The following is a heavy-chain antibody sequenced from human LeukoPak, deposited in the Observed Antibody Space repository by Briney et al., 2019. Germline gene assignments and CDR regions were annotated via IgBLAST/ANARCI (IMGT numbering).Heavy chain of an antibody. CDR2: ISTGSSTI. CDR3: AGGEYGTLTPLFTY. V-gene: IGHV3-48*01. CDR1: GFTFSTYS. Sequence: GGSLRLSCAASGFTFSTYSMNWVRQAPGKGLEWVSFISTGSSTIYYADSVKGRFTISRDNAKNSLYLQMSSLRAEDTAVYYCAGGEYGTLTPLFTYWGQGTLVTVSS. D-gene: IGHD6-6*01. J-gene: IGHJ4*02.